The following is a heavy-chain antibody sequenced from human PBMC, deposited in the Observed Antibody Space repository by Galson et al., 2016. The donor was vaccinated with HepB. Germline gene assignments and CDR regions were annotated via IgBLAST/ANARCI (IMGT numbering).Heavy chain of an antibody. J-gene: IGHJ4*02. V-gene: IGHV1-3*01. CDR2: INAGDGYT. CDR1: GYTFINYR. D-gene: IGHD5-24*01. CDR3: AEDTAVYYCARDGGTRFDS. Sequence: SVKVSCKASGYTFINYRIHWVRQAPGQSLEWMGWINAGDGYTKYSQKFQDRVTIYTDTSASTASLDTSVSTSYLQINSLEAEDTAVYYCARDGGTRFDSWGQGTLVTVSS.